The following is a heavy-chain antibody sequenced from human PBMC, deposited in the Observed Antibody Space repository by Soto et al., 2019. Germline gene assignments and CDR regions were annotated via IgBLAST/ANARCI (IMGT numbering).Heavy chain of an antibody. J-gene: IGHJ4*02. Sequence: GGSLRLSCAASGFTFSSYSMNWVRQAPGKGLEWVSFISTSSNSISYADSVKGRFTISRDNAYNSLYLQMNSLRDEDTAVYYCARDGSDLLEDWGQGTLVTVSS. CDR1: GFTFSSYS. V-gene: IGHV3-48*02. CDR2: ISTSSNSI. D-gene: IGHD1-1*01. CDR3: ARDGSDLLED.